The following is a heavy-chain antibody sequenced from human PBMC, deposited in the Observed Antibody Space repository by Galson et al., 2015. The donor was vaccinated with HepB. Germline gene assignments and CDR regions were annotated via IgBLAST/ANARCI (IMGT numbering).Heavy chain of an antibody. CDR1: GFSFSRYA. D-gene: IGHD1-14*01. J-gene: IGHJ4*02. Sequence: SLRLSCAASGFSFSRYAMSWVRQAPGKGLEWVSGLSASGDDTSYADSVRGRFTISRDNSENTLYLQMNSLRVDDTAVYYCARNNHLSDYWGQGSLVTVSS. V-gene: IGHV3-23*01. CDR2: LSASGDDT. CDR3: ARNNHLSDY.